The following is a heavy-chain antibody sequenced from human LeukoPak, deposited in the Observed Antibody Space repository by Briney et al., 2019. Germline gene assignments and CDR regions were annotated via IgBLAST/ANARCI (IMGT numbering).Heavy chain of an antibody. Sequence: GGSLRLSCAASGFTFSSYSMNWVRQAPGKGLEWGSYISGSSSTIYYADSMKGRFTTSRDNGKNTLYLQMNSLRAEDTAVYYCARGSTYYDSSGQVPFDYWGQGTLVTVSS. V-gene: IGHV3-48*01. J-gene: IGHJ4*02. CDR2: ISGSSSTI. CDR3: ARGSTYYDSSGQVPFDY. CDR1: GFTFSSYS. D-gene: IGHD3-22*01.